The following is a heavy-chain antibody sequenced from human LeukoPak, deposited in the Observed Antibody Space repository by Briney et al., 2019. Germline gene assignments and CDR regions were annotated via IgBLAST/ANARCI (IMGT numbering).Heavy chain of an antibody. CDR1: GFTVSSNY. V-gene: IGHV3-53*01. CDR2: IYSGGST. D-gene: IGHD1-26*01. Sequence: GGSLRLSCAASGFTVSSNYMSWVRQAPGKGLEWVSVIYSGGSTYYADSVKGRFAISRDNSKNTLYLQMNSLRAEDTAVYYCARFPLNLIVGAPQKAFDIWGQGTMVTVSS. J-gene: IGHJ3*02. CDR3: ARFPLNLIVGAPQKAFDI.